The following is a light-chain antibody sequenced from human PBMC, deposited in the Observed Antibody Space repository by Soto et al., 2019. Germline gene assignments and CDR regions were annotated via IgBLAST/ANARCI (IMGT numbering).Light chain of an antibody. J-gene: IGLJ1*01. V-gene: IGLV8-61*01. CDR1: SGSVSSGYH. Sequence: QAVVTHEPSFSVSPGGTVTLTCGLTSGSVSSGYHPSWYQQTPGQAPRTLIYSTNIRSSGVPDRFSGSILGNKAALTIAGAQADDESDYYCVLYMGGGSYVFGTGTKLTVL. CDR3: VLYMGGGSYV. CDR2: STN.